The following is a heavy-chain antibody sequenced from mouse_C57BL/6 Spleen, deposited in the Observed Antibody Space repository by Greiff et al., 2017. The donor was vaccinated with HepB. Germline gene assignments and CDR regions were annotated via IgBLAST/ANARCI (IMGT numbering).Heavy chain of an antibody. CDR1: GYTFTSYT. V-gene: IGHV1-4*01. CDR3: ARSECYYDYAMDY. J-gene: IGHJ4*01. Sequence: QVQLQQSGAELARPGASVKMSCKASGYTFTSYTMHWVKQRPGQGLEWIGYINPSSGYTKYNQKFKDKATLTADKSSSTAYMQLSSLTSEDSAVYYCARSECYYDYAMDYWGQGTSVTVSS. D-gene: IGHD1-1*01. CDR2: INPSSGYT.